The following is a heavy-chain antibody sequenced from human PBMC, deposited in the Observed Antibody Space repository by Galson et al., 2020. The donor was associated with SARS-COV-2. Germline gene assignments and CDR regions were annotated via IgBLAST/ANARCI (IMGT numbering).Heavy chain of an antibody. CDR1: GGSISSSSYY. V-gene: IGHV4-39*01. J-gene: IGHJ4*02. D-gene: IGHD3-9*01. CDR2: IYYSGST. CDR3: ARHYDILTGYYEPPFDY. Sequence: SETLSLTCTVSGGSISSSSYYWGWIRQPPGKGLEWIGSIYYSGSTYYNPSLKSRVTISVDTSKNQFSLKLSSVTAADTAVYYCARHYDILTGYYEPPFDYWGQGTLVTVSS.